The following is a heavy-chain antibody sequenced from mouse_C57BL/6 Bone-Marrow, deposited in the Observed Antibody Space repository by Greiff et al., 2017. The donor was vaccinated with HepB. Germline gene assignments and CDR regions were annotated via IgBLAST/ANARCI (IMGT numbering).Heavy chain of an antibody. J-gene: IGHJ3*01. V-gene: IGHV7-1*01. CDR2: SRNKANDYTT. Sequence: EVKVVESGGGLVQSGRSLRLSCATSGFTFSDFYMEWVRQAPGKGLEWIAASRNKANDYTTEYSASVKGRFIVSRDTSQSILYLQMNALRAEDTAIYYCARDAAGYAWFAYWGQGTLVTVSA. CDR1: GFTFSDFY. D-gene: IGHD2-2*01. CDR3: ARDAAGYAWFAY.